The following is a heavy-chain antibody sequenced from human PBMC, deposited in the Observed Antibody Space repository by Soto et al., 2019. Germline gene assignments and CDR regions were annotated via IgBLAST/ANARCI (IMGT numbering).Heavy chain of an antibody. Sequence: PGGGLRLSCEVSGIIFSNAWMNWFRQAPGKGLEWVARIKRLTDGATTDYAAPVRGRFTISRDDSKNVLYLQMNGLKSEDTGVYFCTSDLPDNWFDPWGRGTQVTVSS. D-gene: IGHD3-22*01. CDR1: GIIFSNAW. J-gene: IGHJ5*01. CDR3: TSDLPDNWFDP. CDR2: IKRLTDGATT. V-gene: IGHV3-15*01.